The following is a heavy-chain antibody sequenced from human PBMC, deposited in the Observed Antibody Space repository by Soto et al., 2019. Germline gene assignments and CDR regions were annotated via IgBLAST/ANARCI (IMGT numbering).Heavy chain of an antibody. J-gene: IGHJ3*02. V-gene: IGHV1-69*13. Sequence: SVKVSCKASGGTFSSYAISWVRQAPGQGLEWMGGVIPIFGTANYAQKFQGRVTITADESTSTAYMELSSLRSEDTAVYYCAIVYECSYGGNPYCLAFDIWGQGTMVTVSS. CDR3: AIVYECSYGGNPYCLAFDI. CDR2: VIPIFGTA. CDR1: GGTFSSYA. D-gene: IGHD4-17*01.